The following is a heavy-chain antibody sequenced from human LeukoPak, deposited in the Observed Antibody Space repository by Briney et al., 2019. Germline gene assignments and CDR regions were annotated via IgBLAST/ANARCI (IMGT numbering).Heavy chain of an antibody. D-gene: IGHD2-2*01. CDR1: GFTFSSYA. J-gene: IGHJ6*02. V-gene: IGHV3-30-3*01. Sequence: GRCLRLSCAASGFTFSSYAMHWVRQAPGKGREWVAVISYDGSNKYYADSVKGRFTISRDNSKNTLYLQMNSLRAEDTAVYYCARDAGSSTSSGKYYYYYGMDVWGQGTTVTVSS. CDR2: ISYDGSNK. CDR3: ARDAGSSTSSGKYYYYYGMDV.